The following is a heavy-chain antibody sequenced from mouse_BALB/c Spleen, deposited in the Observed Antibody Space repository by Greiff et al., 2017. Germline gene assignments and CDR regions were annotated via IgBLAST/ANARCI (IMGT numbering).Heavy chain of an antibody. J-gene: IGHJ3*01. D-gene: IGHD1-1*01. CDR3: TSYYGSSYVRFAY. CDR2: IYPGNSDT. CDR1: GYSFTSYW. Sequence: VQLQQSGTVLARPGASVKMSCKASGYSFTSYWMHWVKQRPGQGLEWIGAIYPGNSDTSYNQKFKGKAKLTAVTSASTAYMELSSLTNEDSAVYYCTSYYGSSYVRFAYWGQGTLVTVSA. V-gene: IGHV1-5*01.